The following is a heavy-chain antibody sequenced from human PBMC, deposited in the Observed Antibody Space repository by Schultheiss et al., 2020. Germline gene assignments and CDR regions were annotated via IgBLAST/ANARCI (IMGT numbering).Heavy chain of an antibody. CDR3: ARDPNILRFDY. J-gene: IGHJ4*02. Sequence: GGSLRLSCAASGFTFSSYGMHWLRQAPGKGLEWVAVISYDGSKKYYADSVKGRFTISRDNSKNTLYLQMNSLRPEDTAVYYCARDPNILRFDYWGQGTLVTVSS. CDR1: GFTFSSYG. V-gene: IGHV3-30*03. CDR2: ISYDGSKK. D-gene: IGHD3-9*01.